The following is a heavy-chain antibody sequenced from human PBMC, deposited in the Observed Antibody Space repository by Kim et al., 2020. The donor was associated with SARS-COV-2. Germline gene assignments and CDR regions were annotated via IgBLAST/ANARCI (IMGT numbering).Heavy chain of an antibody. Sequence: SETLSLTCSVSGYSITTVSYYWGWIRQSPGKGLEWIGSIYHTGSTYYNPSLKSRVTLSVDTTNNQFSLHMNSVTAADTAVYYCARAWFGELFHGCFDPWG. CDR1: GYSITTVSYY. D-gene: IGHD3-10*01. V-gene: IGHV4-39*01. CDR3: ARAWFGELFHGCFDP. J-gene: IGHJ5*02. CDR2: IYHTGST.